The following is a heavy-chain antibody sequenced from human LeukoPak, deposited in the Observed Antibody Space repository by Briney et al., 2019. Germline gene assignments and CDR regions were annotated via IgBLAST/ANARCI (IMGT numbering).Heavy chain of an antibody. Sequence: GGSLRLSCAASGFTFSSYEMNWVRQAPGKGLEWVSYISSSGSTIYYADSVKGRFTISRDNAKNSLYLQMDSLRAEDTAVYYCARISSLAVAGINWGQGTLVTVSS. V-gene: IGHV3-48*03. CDR1: GFTFSSYE. J-gene: IGHJ4*02. CDR2: ISSSGSTI. CDR3: ARISSLAVAGIN. D-gene: IGHD6-19*01.